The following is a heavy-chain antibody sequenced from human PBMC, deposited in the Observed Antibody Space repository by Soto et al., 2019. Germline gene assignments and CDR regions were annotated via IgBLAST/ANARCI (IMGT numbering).Heavy chain of an antibody. CDR3: ARTYCSSTSCSPWFDP. CDR2: INAGNGNT. V-gene: IGHV1-3*01. Sequence: ASVKVSCKASGYTFTSYAMHWVRQAPGQGLEWMGWINAGNGNTKYSQKFQGRVTITRDTSASTAYMELSSLRSEDTAVYYCARTYCSSTSCSPWFDPWGQGTLVTVSS. CDR1: GYTFTSYA. J-gene: IGHJ5*02. D-gene: IGHD2-2*01.